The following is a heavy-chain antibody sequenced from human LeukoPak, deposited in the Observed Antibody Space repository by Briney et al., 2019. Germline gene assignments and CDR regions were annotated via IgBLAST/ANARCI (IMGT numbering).Heavy chain of an antibody. CDR1: GFTFSNYA. D-gene: IGHD3-22*01. Sequence: GGSLRLSCAASGFTFSNYAMSWVRQAPGKGLEWVAAMSESGSSTWYADSVKGRLTISRDNSKNTLFLQMNSLRAEDTAVYYCAKDLYDRSGSRYDYWGQGTLVTVSS. CDR2: MSESGSST. CDR3: AKDLYDRSGSRYDY. J-gene: IGHJ4*02. V-gene: IGHV3-23*01.